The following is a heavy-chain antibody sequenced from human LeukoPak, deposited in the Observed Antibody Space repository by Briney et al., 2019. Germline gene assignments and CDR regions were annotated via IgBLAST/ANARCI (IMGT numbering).Heavy chain of an antibody. CDR1: GDSISSGSYY. V-gene: IGHV4-61*02. Sequence: PSQTLSLTCTVSGDSISSGSYYWSWIRQPAGKGLEWIGRIYGRGGSNYNPSLKSRVTISIDKSKNQFSLKMNSVTAPDTAVYYCARDRGIAAAADAFDIWGQGTMVTVSS. CDR2: IYGRGGS. CDR3: ARDRGIAAAADAFDI. D-gene: IGHD6-13*01. J-gene: IGHJ3*02.